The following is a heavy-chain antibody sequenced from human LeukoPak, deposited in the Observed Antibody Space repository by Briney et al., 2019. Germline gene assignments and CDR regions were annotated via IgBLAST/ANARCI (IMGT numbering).Heavy chain of an antibody. V-gene: IGHV1-69*06. D-gene: IGHD3-16*02. CDR2: IIPIFGTA. Sequence: ASVKVSCRASGYTFTGYYMHWVRQAPGQGLEWMGGIIPIFGTANYAQKFQGRVTITADKSTSTAYMELSSLRSEDTAVYYCARDPMYYDYVWGSYRYYDAFDIWGQGTMVTVSS. CDR1: GYTFTGYY. CDR3: ARDPMYYDYVWGSYRYYDAFDI. J-gene: IGHJ3*02.